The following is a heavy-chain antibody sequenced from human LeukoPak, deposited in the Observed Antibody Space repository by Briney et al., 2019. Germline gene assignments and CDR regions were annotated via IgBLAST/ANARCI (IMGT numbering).Heavy chain of an antibody. CDR3: AKSGPATAIPLPYYYGMDV. CDR2: ISYDGSNR. V-gene: IGHV3-30*18. D-gene: IGHD2-2*02. J-gene: IGHJ6*02. CDR1: GFTFSSYG. Sequence: GKSLRLSCAASGFTFSSYGMHWVRQAPGKGLEWVAVISYDGSNRYYADSVKGRYTISRDNSKNTLYLRMNSLRAEDTAVYYCAKSGPATAIPLPYYYGMDVWGQGTTVTVSS.